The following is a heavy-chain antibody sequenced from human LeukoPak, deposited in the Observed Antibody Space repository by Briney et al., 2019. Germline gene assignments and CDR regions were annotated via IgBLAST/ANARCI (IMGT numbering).Heavy chain of an antibody. V-gene: IGHV3-64D*06. Sequence: ASVTVSCKASGFTFSSYAMHWVRQAPGRGLEYVSAISSNGGSTYYADSVKGRFTISRDNSKNTLYLQMSSLRAEDTAVYYCVRPLLVAGTSNWGQGTLVTVSS. J-gene: IGHJ4*02. D-gene: IGHD6-19*01. CDR3: VRPLLVAGTSN. CDR2: ISSNGGST. CDR1: GFTFSSYA.